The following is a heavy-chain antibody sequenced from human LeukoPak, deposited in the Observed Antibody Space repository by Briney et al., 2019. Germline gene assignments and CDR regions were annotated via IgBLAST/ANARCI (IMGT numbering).Heavy chain of an antibody. Sequence: GSLRLSCAASGFTFRSYWMSWVRQAPGKGLEWVANIKQDGSEKYYVDSVKGRFTISRDNAKNSLYLQMNSLRAEDTAVYYCARVKSSGYYRFDYWGQGTLVTVSS. V-gene: IGHV3-7*01. J-gene: IGHJ4*02. CDR1: GFTFRSYW. CDR2: IKQDGSEK. CDR3: ARVKSSGYYRFDY. D-gene: IGHD3-22*01.